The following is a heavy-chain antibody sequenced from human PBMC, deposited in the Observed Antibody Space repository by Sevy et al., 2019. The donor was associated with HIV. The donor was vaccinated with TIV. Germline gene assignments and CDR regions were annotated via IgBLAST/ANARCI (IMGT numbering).Heavy chain of an antibody. CDR2: LYLGGST. D-gene: IGHD2-2*01. Sequence: GGSLRLSCAASGLIVSSNFMSWVRQAPGKGLEWVSVLYLGGSTYYADSVKGRFTISRDNSKNTVSLQMNSLGAEDTAIYYCAKRYCSTITCYDDDFWNPYYFYGLDVWGQGISVTVSS. V-gene: IGHV3-53*01. CDR3: AKRYCSTITCYDDDFWNPYYFYGLDV. J-gene: IGHJ6*02. CDR1: GLIVSSNF.